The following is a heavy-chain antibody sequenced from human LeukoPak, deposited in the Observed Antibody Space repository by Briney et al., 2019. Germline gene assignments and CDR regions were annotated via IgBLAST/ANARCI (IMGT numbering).Heavy chain of an antibody. Sequence: GGSLRLSCAASGFTFHDYAMHWVRQAPGKGLEWVSGISWNSGIIGYADSVKGRFTISRDNAKNSLYLQMNSLRAEDTAVYYCAGPMGPAAIFGFDYWGQGTLVTVSS. CDR2: ISWNSGII. D-gene: IGHD2-2*01. CDR3: AGPMGPAAIFGFDY. CDR1: GFTFHDYA. J-gene: IGHJ4*02. V-gene: IGHV3-9*01.